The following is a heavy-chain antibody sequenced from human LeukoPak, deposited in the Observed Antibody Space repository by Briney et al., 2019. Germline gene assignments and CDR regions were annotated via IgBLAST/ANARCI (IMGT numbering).Heavy chain of an antibody. D-gene: IGHD3-22*01. CDR1: GYTFTGYY. CDR2: INPNSGGT. J-gene: IGHJ4*02. V-gene: IGHV1-2*02. Sequence: ASVKVSCKASGYTFTGYYMHWVRQAPGQGLEWMGWINPNSGGTNYAQKFQGRVTMTRHTSISTAYMELSRLRSDDTAVYYCARGVATYYYDSSGTLWDYWGPGTLVTVSS. CDR3: ARGVATYYYDSSGTLWDY.